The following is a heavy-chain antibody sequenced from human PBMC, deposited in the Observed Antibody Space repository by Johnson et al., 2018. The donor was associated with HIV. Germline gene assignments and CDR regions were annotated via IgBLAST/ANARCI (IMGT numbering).Heavy chain of an antibody. J-gene: IGHJ3*02. Sequence: VQLVESGGGLVQPGGSLRLSCAASGFTFSSYDMHWVRQATGKGLEWVSAIGTAGDTYYPGSVKGRFTISRENAKNSLYLQMNSLRVEDTALYYCAKPQTGIAGAAHFAFDIWGQGTMVTVSS. CDR2: IGTAGDT. D-gene: IGHD6-19*01. CDR3: AKPQTGIAGAAHFAFDI. CDR1: GFTFSSYD. V-gene: IGHV3-13*01.